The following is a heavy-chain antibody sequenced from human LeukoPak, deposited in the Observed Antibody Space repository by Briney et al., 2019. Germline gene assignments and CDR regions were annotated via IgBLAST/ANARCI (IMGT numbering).Heavy chain of an antibody. D-gene: IGHD6-6*01. CDR1: GYTFTSYG. Sequence: ASVKVSCKASGYTFTSYGISWVRRAPGQGLEWMGWISAYNGNTNYAQKLQGRVTMTTDTSTSTAYMELRSLRSDDTAVYYCARDQVRGIAARQGWFDPWGQGTLVTVSS. J-gene: IGHJ5*02. V-gene: IGHV1-18*01. CDR3: ARDQVRGIAARQGWFDP. CDR2: ISAYNGNT.